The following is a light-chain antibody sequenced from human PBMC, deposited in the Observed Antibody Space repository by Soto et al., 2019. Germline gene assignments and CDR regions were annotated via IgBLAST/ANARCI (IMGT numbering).Light chain of an antibody. CDR3: TSYTTSSTWV. CDR1: SSDIGAYDY. V-gene: IGLV2-14*01. CDR2: EVT. J-gene: IGLJ7*01. Sequence: QSALTQPGSLSGSPGQSITISCTGTSSDIGAYDYVSWFQQHPGKAPKLMIFEVTNRPSGVSDRFSGSKSDNTASLTISGLQADDEADYFCTSYTTSSTWVFGGGTQLTVL.